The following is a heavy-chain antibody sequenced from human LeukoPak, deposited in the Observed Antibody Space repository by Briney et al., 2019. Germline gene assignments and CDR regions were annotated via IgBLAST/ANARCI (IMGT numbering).Heavy chain of an antibody. CDR2: ISSSSSTI. V-gene: IGHV3-48*02. CDR1: GFTFSSYS. J-gene: IGHJ4*02. Sequence: PGGSLRLSSAASGFTFSSYSMNWVRQAPGKGLEWVSYISSSSSTIYYADSVKGRFIISRDNAKNSLYLQMNSLRDEDTAVYYCAVSGSYPMYYFDYWGQGTPVTVSS. CDR3: AVSGSYPMYYFDY. D-gene: IGHD1-26*01.